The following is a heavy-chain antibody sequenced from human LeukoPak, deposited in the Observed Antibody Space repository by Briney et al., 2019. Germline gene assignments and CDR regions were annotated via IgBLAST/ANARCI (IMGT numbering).Heavy chain of an antibody. D-gene: IGHD2-15*01. Sequence: SETLSLTCAVCGGSFSAYYWSGIRQPPGKGLEWIGEIDHRETTTYNPSLKSRVTISRDTSKNHFPLNLSSVTAADTAVLHCAREGEVVVVAVDAFDIWGQGTMVTVSS. J-gene: IGHJ3*02. CDR2: IDHRETT. CDR1: GGSFSAYY. CDR3: AREGEVVVVAVDAFDI. V-gene: IGHV4-34*01.